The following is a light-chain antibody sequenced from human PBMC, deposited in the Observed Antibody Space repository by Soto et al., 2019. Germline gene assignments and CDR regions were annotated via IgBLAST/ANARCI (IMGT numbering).Light chain of an antibody. CDR2: WAS. V-gene: IGKV4-1*01. CDR3: QQYYSTPPT. J-gene: IGKJ1*01. CDR1: QSVLYSSKNKNY. Sequence: DIVMTQSPDSLAVSLGERATINCKPSQSVLYSSKNKNYLTWYQQKPGQPPKLLIYWASTRKSWVPDRFSGSGSGTEFTLTISSLQAEDVAVYYCQQYYSTPPTFGQGTKVEIK.